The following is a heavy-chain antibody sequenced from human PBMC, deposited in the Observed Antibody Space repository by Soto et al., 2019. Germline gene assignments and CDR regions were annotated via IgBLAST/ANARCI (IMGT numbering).Heavy chain of an antibody. Sequence: PGGSLRLSCAASGFTFGDYAMRWVRQAPGKGLEWVSGISWNSGSIGYADSVKGRFTISRDNAKNSLYLQMNSLRAEDTALYYCAKDMRATDDYYYYYMDVWGKGTTVTVSS. V-gene: IGHV3-9*01. CDR1: GFTFGDYA. J-gene: IGHJ6*03. CDR3: AKDMRATDDYYYYYMDV. CDR2: ISWNSGSI. D-gene: IGHD4-4*01.